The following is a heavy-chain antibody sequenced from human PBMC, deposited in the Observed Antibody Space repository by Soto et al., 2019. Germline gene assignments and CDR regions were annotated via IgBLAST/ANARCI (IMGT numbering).Heavy chain of an antibody. V-gene: IGHV1-58*02. D-gene: IGHD2-2*01. CDR2: IVVGSGNT. CDR1: GFTFTSSA. Sequence: SVKVSCKASGFTFTSSAMQWVRQARGQRLEWIGWIVVGSGNTNYAQKFQERVTITRNMSTSTAYMELSSLRSEDTAVYYCYCSRSLFLMQGDIWGQGTMVTVSS. J-gene: IGHJ3*02. CDR3: YCSRSLFLMQGDI.